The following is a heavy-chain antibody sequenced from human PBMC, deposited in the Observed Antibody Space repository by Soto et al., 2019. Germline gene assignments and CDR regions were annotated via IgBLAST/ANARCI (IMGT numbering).Heavy chain of an antibody. D-gene: IGHD3-10*01. CDR1: GGSISSYY. V-gene: IGHV4-59*08. J-gene: IGHJ3*01. CDR3: ARRYGGAFDF. CDR2: IFYSGST. Sequence: PSETLSLTCSVSGGSISSYYCSWFRQPPGKRLEWIGYIFYSGSTNYNPSLKSRVTISVDTSKNQFSLKLSSVTAADTAVYYCARRYGGAFDFWGQGTMVTVSS.